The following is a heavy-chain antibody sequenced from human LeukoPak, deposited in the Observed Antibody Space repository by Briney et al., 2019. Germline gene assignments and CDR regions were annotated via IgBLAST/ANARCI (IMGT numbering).Heavy chain of an antibody. CDR3: ARVNAYYYSGMDV. Sequence: SETLSLTCTVSGGSISSYYWSWIRQPPGKGLEWIGYIYYSGSTNYNPSLKSRVTISVDTSKNQFSLKLSSVTAADTAVYYCARVNAYYYSGMDVWGQGTTVTVSS. V-gene: IGHV4-59*01. CDR2: IYYSGST. CDR1: GGSISSYY. J-gene: IGHJ6*02.